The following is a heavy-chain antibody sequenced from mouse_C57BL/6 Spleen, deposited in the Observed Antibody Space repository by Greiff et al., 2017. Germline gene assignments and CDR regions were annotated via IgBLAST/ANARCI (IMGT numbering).Heavy chain of an antibody. CDR3: ARPNFYYGYDEGAMDY. V-gene: IGHV7-3*01. CDR2: IINKANGYTT. Sequence: EVKLVESGGGLVQPGGSLSLSCAASGFTFTDYYMSWVRQPPGKALEWLGFIINKANGYTTEYSASVKGRFTISRDNSQSILYLQMNALRAEDSATYYCARPNFYYGYDEGAMDYWGQGTSVTVSS. D-gene: IGHD2-2*01. J-gene: IGHJ4*01. CDR1: GFTFTDYY.